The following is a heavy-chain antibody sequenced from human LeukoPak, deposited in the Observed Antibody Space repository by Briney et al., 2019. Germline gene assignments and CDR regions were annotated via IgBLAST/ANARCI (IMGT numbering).Heavy chain of an antibody. D-gene: IGHD3-22*01. CDR1: GSTFSSYA. CDR2: ISYDGNNK. CDR3: ARDFLYYYSSGSLGY. J-gene: IGHJ4*02. V-gene: IGHV3-30*04. Sequence: GGSLRLSCAASGSTFSSYAIYWVRQAPGKGLEWVALISYDGNNKYYADSVKGRFTISRDNSKNTLYLQMNSLRAEDTAVYYCARDFLYYYSSGSLGYWGQGTLVTVSS.